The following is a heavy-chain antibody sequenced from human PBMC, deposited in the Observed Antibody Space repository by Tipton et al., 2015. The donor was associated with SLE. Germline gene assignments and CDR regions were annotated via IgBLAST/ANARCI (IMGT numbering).Heavy chain of an antibody. Sequence: TLSLTCSVSGGSISTYYWNWIRQPAGKGLELIGRVDTSGSVKFNPTLKSRVTMSLDTSKNQVSLKLTSVTAADTAVYYCARVGRAYYEQRYYYMDVWGQGTLVTVSS. CDR2: VDTSGSV. CDR1: GGSISTYY. D-gene: IGHD1/OR15-1a*01. CDR3: ARVGRAYYEQRYYYMDV. V-gene: IGHV4-4*07. J-gene: IGHJ6*03.